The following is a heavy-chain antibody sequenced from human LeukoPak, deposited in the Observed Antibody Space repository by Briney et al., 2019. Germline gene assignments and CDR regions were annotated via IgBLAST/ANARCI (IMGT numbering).Heavy chain of an antibody. CDR2: TKPDGSAE. J-gene: IGHJ4*02. V-gene: IGHV3-7*01. CDR3: ARDGGLHTNFDY. CDR1: GFSFGNYW. D-gene: IGHD2-15*01. Sequence: GGSLRLSCAASGFSFGNYWMGWVRQAPGKGLEWVANTKPDGSAEYYADSVRGRFTASRDNANNLLYLQMNRLRAEDTAVYYCARDGGLHTNFDYWGQGTLLTVSS.